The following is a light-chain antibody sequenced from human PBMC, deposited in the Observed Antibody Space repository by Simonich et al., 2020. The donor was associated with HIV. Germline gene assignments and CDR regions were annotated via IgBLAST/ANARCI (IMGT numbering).Light chain of an antibody. Sequence: SYVLTQPPSVSLAPGKTARITCGGNNIETKRVHWYQQKPGQAPVLVVYDDSDRPSGIPERLSGSNSGNTATLTISRVEAGDEADYYCQVWDSSSDHYVFGTGTKVTVL. CDR2: DDS. CDR1: NIETKR. V-gene: IGLV3-21*03. CDR3: QVWDSSSDHYV. J-gene: IGLJ1*01.